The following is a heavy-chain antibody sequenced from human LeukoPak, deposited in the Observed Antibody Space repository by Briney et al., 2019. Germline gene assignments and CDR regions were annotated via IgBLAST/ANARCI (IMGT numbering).Heavy chain of an antibody. CDR1: GYAFTGYY. J-gene: IGHJ4*02. D-gene: IGHD6-19*01. V-gene: IGHV1-2*02. CDR3: ARGPSGWYVYFDY. Sequence: ASVKVSCKASGYAFTGYYMHWVRQAPGQGLECMGWINLNSGGTNYAQKFQGRVTMTRDTSISTAYMELSRLRSDDTAVYYCARGPSGWYVYFDYWGQGTLVTVSS. CDR2: INLNSGGT.